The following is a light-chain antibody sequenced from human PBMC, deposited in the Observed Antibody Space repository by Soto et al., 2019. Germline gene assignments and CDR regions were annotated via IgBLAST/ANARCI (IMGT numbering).Light chain of an antibody. CDR3: QQYGGSPRT. CDR2: AAS. V-gene: IGKV3-20*01. CDR1: QTIGSSH. J-gene: IGKJ1*01. Sequence: ETLLTQYPGTLSLSPLEIATLPVTPSQTIGSSHLAWYQQKPGQAPRVLIFAASSRATGIPDRFSGSGSGTDFTLTISRLEPEDFAVYYCQQYGGSPRTFGQGTKVDI.